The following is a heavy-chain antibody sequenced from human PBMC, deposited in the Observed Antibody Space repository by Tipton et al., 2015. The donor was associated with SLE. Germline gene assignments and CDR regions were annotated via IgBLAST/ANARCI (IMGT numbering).Heavy chain of an antibody. V-gene: IGHV4-4*02. Sequence: TLSLTCAVSGGSISSSNWWSWVRQPPGKGLEWIGEIYHSGSTYYNPSLKSRVTISVDTSKNQFSLKLSSVTAADTAVYYCARDGGCSGGSCFDYWGQGTLVTVSS. CDR2: IYHSGST. D-gene: IGHD2-15*01. CDR1: GGSISSSNW. J-gene: IGHJ4*02. CDR3: ARDGGCSGGSCFDY.